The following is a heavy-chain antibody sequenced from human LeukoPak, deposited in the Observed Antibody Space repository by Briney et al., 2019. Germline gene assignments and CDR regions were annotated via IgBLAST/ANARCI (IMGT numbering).Heavy chain of an antibody. CDR1: GFTSSSYW. D-gene: IGHD3-22*01. CDR3: AKNYYDSSGYYYTDAFDI. V-gene: IGHV3-23*01. Sequence: GGSLRLSCGASGFTSSSYWMSWVRQAPGKGLEWVSAISGSGGSTYYADSVKGRFTISRDNPKNTLYLQMYSPRAEDTAVYYCAKNYYDSSGYYYTDAFDIWGQGTMVTVSS. J-gene: IGHJ3*02. CDR2: ISGSGGST.